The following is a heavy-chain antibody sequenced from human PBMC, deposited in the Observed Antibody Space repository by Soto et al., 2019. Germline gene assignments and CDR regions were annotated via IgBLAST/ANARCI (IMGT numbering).Heavy chain of an antibody. J-gene: IGHJ3*02. CDR1: GFTFSSYA. CDR3: AKAKGLWFGENAFDI. CDR2: ISGSGGST. V-gene: IGHV3-23*01. D-gene: IGHD3-10*01. Sequence: GSLRLSCAASGFTFSSYAMSWVRPAPGKGLEWVSAISGSGGSTYYADSVKGRFTISRDNSKNTLYLQMNSLRAEDTAVYYCAKAKGLWFGENAFDIWGQGTMVTVSS.